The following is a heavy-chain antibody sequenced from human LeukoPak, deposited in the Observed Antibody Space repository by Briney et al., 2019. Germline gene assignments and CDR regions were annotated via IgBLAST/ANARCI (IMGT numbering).Heavy chain of an antibody. CDR1: GGSVRSYY. Sequence: PSETLSLTCSVSGGSVRSYYWSWIRQPPGKGLEWIGDIDSSGGTIYNPSLRSRVTISRDTSKNQFSLKLTSVTAADTAVYYCARGGTTVTSVLPGWGQGTLVTVSS. CDR3: ARGGTTVTSVLPG. J-gene: IGHJ4*02. D-gene: IGHD4-17*01. V-gene: IGHV4-59*02. CDR2: IDSSGGT.